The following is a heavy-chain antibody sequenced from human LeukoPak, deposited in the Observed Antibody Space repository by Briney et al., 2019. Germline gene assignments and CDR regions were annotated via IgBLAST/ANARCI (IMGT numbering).Heavy chain of an antibody. J-gene: IGHJ2*01. D-gene: IGHD3-16*02. Sequence: SETLSLTCTVSGGSISSSSYYWGWIRQPPGKGLEWIGSIYYSGSTYYNPSLKSRVTISVDTSKNQFSLELSSVTAADTAVYYCARPQEGSYRSRYFDLWGRGTLVTVSS. CDR1: GGSISSSSYY. CDR2: IYYSGST. V-gene: IGHV4-39*01. CDR3: ARPQEGSYRSRYFDL.